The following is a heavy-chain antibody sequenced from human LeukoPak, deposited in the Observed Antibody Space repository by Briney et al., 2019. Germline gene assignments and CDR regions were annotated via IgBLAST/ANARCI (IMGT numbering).Heavy chain of an antibody. J-gene: IGHJ5*02. Sequence: ASETLSLTCTVSGGSISSSSYYWGWIRQPPGKGLEWIGSIYYSGSTNYNPSLKSRVTISVDTSKKQFSLKLSSVTAADTAVYYYVRHPTYNWNDGVGWFGPWGQGTLVTVSS. CDR1: GGSISSSSYY. CDR3: VRHPTYNWNDGVGWFGP. CDR2: IYYSGST. D-gene: IGHD1-1*01. V-gene: IGHV4-39*01.